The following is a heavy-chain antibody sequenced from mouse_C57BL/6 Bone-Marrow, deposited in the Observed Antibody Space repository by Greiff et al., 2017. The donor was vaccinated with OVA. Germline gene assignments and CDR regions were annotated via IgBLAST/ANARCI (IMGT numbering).Heavy chain of an antibody. J-gene: IGHJ1*03. CDR1: GFTFSDYG. CDR2: ISSGSSYI. Sequence: EVHLVESGGGLVKPGGSLKLSCAASGFTFSDYGMHWVRQAPEKGLEWVAYISSGSSYIYYADTVKGRFTISRDNAKNTLFLQMTTLRSEDTAMCYCARINYWYCDVWGTGTTVTVSS. V-gene: IGHV5-17*01. CDR3: ARINYWYCDV.